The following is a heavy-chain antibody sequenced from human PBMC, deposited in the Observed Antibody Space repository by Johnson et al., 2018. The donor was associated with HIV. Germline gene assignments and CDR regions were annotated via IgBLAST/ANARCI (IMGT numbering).Heavy chain of an antibody. CDR2: ISWNSGSI. J-gene: IGHJ3*02. D-gene: IGHD6-13*01. V-gene: IGHV3-74*01. CDR1: GFTFSSYW. CDR3: ARRKIAAAGRDAFDI. Sequence: VQLVESGGGLVQPGGSLRLSCAASGFTFSSYWMHWVRQAPGKGLVWVSGISWNSGSIDYADSVKGRFTISRDNAKNSLYLQMNSLRAEDTALYYCARRKIAAAGRDAFDIWGKGTMVTV.